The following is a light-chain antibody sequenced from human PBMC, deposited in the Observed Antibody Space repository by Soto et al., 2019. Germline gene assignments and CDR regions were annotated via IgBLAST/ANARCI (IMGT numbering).Light chain of an antibody. Sequence: QSALTQPPSASGSPGQSVTISCTGTSSDVGAYNYVSWYQQHAGKAPKLVIYEVTKRPSGVPDRFSGCKSANTASLTVSGLQAEDEADYYCSSFASSNTWVFGGGTKLTVL. CDR2: EVT. CDR1: SSDVGAYNY. CDR3: SSFASSNTWV. J-gene: IGLJ3*02. V-gene: IGLV2-8*01.